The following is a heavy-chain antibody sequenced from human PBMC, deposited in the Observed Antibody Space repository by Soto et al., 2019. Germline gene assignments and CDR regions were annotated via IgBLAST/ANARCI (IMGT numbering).Heavy chain of an antibody. CDR2: ICYSGST. J-gene: IGHJ4*02. D-gene: IGHD3-22*01. V-gene: IGHV4-39*02. CDR3: ARRLLPNHFDY. Sequence: PSETLSLTCTVSGGSISSSSYCWGWIRQPPGKGLEWIGNICYSGSTYYNPSLKSRVTISVDTSKNHFSLKLSSVIASDSAVYYCARRLLPNHFDYWGQGTLVTVSS. CDR1: GGSISSSSYC.